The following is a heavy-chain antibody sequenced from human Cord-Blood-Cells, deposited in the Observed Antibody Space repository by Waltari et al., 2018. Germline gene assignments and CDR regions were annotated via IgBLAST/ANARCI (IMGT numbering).Heavy chain of an antibody. CDR1: GYSFTSYW. J-gene: IGHJ4*02. V-gene: IGHV5-51*01. Sequence: EVQLVQSGAEVKKPGESLKISCKGSGYSFTSYWIGWVRQMPGKGLEWMGIIYPGDSDTRYSPSFQGQVTISADKSISTAYLQWSSLKASDTAMYYCARRYDYDSSGYYFAYWGQGTLVTVSS. CDR3: ARRYDYDSSGYYFAY. CDR2: IYPGDSDT. D-gene: IGHD3-22*01.